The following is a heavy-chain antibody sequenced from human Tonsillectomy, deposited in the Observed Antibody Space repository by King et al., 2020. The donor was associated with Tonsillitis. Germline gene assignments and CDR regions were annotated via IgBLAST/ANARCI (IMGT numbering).Heavy chain of an antibody. V-gene: IGHV1-46*01. CDR3: ARDPYCSGGSCYYYLDY. Sequence: VQLVESGAEVKKPGASVKVSCKASGYTFTSYYMRWVRQAPGQGLEWMGIINPSGGSTSYAQKFQGRVTMTRDTSTSTVYMELSSLRSEDTAVYYCARDPYCSGGSCYYYLDYWGPGPLVTVSS. CDR1: GYTFTSYY. J-gene: IGHJ4*02. CDR2: INPSGGST. D-gene: IGHD2-15*01.